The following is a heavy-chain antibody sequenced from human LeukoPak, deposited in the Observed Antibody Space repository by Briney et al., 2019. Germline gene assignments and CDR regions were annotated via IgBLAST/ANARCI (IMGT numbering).Heavy chain of an antibody. V-gene: IGHV3-48*01. CDR1: GFTFSSCS. Sequence: GGSLRLSCAASGFTFSSCSMNWVRQAPGKGLEWVSYISSSSSTIYYADSVKGRFTISRDNAKNSLYLQMNGLRAEDTAVYYCARDLDVGYWGQGTLVTVSS. CDR3: ARDLDVGY. J-gene: IGHJ4*02. CDR2: ISSSSSTI. D-gene: IGHD1-26*01.